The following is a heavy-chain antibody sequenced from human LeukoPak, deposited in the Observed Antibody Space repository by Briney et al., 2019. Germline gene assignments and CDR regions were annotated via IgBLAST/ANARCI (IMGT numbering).Heavy chain of an antibody. CDR3: ASSYGGELRADY. J-gene: IGHJ4*02. D-gene: IGHD4/OR15-4a*01. CDR1: GGSLTSGDYY. V-gene: IGHV4-30-4*01. Sequence: TLSLTCTVSGGSLTSGDYYWSWIRQPPGKGLEWLGYIYYSGSTYYNPSLKSRVTISVDTSKNQFSLKLSSVTAADTAVYYCASSYGGELRADYWGQGTLVTVSS. CDR2: IYYSGST.